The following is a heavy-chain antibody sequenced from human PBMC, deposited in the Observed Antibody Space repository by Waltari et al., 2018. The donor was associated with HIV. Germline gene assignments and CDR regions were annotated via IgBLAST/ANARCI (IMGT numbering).Heavy chain of an antibody. D-gene: IGHD6-19*01. Sequence: VQMLESGGDLVQHGGSLILPCAVTGRNFRTPGLGCVRQAPGKGLECISAITSSGGRTYYAESVKGRFIISRDNSKKTVTLQLKNLRLGDTAMYYCATCNIGSGWYLKSPIRIWGQGTLVTVS. J-gene: IGHJ4*02. CDR3: ATCNIGSGWYLKSPIRI. CDR1: GRNFRTPG. V-gene: IGHV3-23*01. CDR2: ITSSGGRT.